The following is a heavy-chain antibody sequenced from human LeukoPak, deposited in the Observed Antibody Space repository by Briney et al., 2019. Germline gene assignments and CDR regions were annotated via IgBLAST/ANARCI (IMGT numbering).Heavy chain of an antibody. J-gene: IGHJ6*02. CDR2: IGTAGDT. CDR3: ARSRDLDGMDV. D-gene: IGHD3-3*01. V-gene: IGHV3-13*01. CDR1: GFTFSSYD. Sequence: GGSLRLSCAASGFTFSSYDMHWVRQATGKGLEWVSAIGTAGDTYYPGSVKGRFTISRENAKNSLYLQMNSLRAGDTAVYYCARSRDLDGMDVWGQGTTVTVSS.